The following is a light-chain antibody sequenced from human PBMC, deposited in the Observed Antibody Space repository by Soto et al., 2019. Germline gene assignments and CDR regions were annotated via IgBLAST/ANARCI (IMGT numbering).Light chain of an antibody. CDR2: DAS. CDR1: QNINSW. CDR3: QHYNGYST. J-gene: IGKJ1*01. V-gene: IGKV1-5*01. Sequence: IQMTQSPSTLSASVGDRVTITCRASQNINSWLAWYQQIPGEAPKLLIYDASSLESGVPSRFSGSGSGTEFTLTISSLQPDDFATYYCQHYNGYSTFGQGTKVEIK.